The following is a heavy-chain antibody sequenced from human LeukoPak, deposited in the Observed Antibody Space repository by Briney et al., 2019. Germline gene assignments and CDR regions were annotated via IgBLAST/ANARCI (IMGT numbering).Heavy chain of an antibody. CDR2: ISSSSAHI. Sequence: NPGGSLRLSCAASGFTFSTYRMNWVRHAPGKGLEWVSSISSSSAHIYYHASVKGPSTTYTHNAKTSLYLQMHRLRAEDTAVYYCASDRAYYYDSSGYAGGFDYWGQGTLVTVSS. CDR1: GFTFSTYR. J-gene: IGHJ4*02. V-gene: IGHV3-21*01. D-gene: IGHD3-22*01. CDR3: ASDRAYYYDSSGYAGGFDY.